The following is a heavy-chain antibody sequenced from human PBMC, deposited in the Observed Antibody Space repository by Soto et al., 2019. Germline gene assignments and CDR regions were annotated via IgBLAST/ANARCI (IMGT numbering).Heavy chain of an antibody. J-gene: IGHJ4*01. CDR1: GGSFSGYY. CDR3: AVHYYDSSGILGDY. Sequence: PSETLSLTCAVYGGSFSGYYCSWIRQPPGKGLDWIGEINHSGSANYNPSLKSRVTMSIDTSKNQFSLKLSSVTAADTAVYYCAVHYYDSSGILGDYWDQGTLVTVSS. V-gene: IGHV4-34*01. CDR2: INHSGSA. D-gene: IGHD3-22*01.